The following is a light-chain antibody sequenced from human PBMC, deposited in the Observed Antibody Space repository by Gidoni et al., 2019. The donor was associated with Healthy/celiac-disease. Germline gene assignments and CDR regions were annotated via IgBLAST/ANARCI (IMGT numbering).Light chain of an antibody. V-gene: IGKV1-33*01. J-gene: IGKJ4*01. Sequence: DIQMTKSPASLSASVGDRVTNTCQARQDISNYLNWYQQKPGKAPKLLIYDASNVETGVPSRFSGSGAGTDFTFTISSLQPEDIATYYCQQYDNLPLTFGGGTKVEIK. CDR3: QQYDNLPLT. CDR1: QDISNY. CDR2: DAS.